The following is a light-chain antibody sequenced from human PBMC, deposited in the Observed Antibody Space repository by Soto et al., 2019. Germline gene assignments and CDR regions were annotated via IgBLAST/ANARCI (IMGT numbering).Light chain of an antibody. J-gene: IGKJ1*01. Sequence: EIVLTQSPGTLSLSPGERATLSCRASQSVRSNYLAWYQQKPGQAPRLLIYNSSTRATGIPDRFSGSGSGTHFTLTSSRLEPEDFALYYCQQYRDLPQTFGQGTQVEIK. CDR3: QQYRDLPQT. CDR2: NSS. CDR1: QSVRSNY. V-gene: IGKV3-20*01.